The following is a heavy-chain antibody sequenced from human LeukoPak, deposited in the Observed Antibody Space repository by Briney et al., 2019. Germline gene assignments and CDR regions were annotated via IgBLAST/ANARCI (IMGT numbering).Heavy chain of an antibody. CDR3: ARRTRSFSYTYGDAYYYMDV. CDR1: GGSGSSDS. D-gene: IGHD5-18*01. J-gene: IGHJ6*03. CDR2: ISYSGST. V-gene: IGHV4-59*02. Sequence: SESLSLTCTVSGGSGSSDSWSWIRQPPGQGLEWIGYISYSGSTSYNPSLKSRVTISVDPSKSQLFLKLRSVTAADTAVYYCARRTRSFSYTYGDAYYYMDVWGKGTTVIVS.